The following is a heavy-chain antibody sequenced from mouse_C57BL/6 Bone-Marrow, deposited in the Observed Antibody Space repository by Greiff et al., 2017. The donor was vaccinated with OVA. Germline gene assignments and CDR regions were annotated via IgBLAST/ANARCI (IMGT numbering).Heavy chain of an antibody. CDR1: GYTFTSYW. CDR3: ARFYDFSWFAY. J-gene: IGHJ3*01. CDR2: IRPNSGST. D-gene: IGHD2-3*01. Sequence: QVQLQQPGAELVKPGASVKLSCKASGYTFTSYWMHWVKQRPGQGLEWIGMIRPNSGSTNYNEKFKSKATLTVDKSSSTAYMQLSSLTSEDSAVYYCARFYDFSWFAYWGQGTLVTVSA. V-gene: IGHV1-64*01.